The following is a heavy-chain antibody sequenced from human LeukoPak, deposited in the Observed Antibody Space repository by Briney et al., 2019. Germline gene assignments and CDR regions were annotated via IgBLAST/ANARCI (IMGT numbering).Heavy chain of an antibody. J-gene: IGHJ6*02. CDR1: GLTASHNVNNA. Sequence: GGSLRLSCAASGLTASHNVNNAMSWVRHAPGKGLEWVSGITMSGSTYYADSVKGRFTISRENSNNTLYLHMDSLRAEDTAVYYCAKAPVWNYYYGLDVWGQGTTVTVSS. CDR2: ITMSGST. D-gene: IGHD2-21*01. CDR3: AKAPVWNYYYGLDV. V-gene: IGHV3-23*01.